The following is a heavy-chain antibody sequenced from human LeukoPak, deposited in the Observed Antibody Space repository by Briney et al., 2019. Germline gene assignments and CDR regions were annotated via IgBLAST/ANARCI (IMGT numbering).Heavy chain of an antibody. Sequence: GGSLRLSCAASGFTFSSYAMSWVRQAPGKGLEWVPAISGSGGSTYYADSVKGRFTISRDNSKNTLYLQMNSLRAEDTAVYYCANYKEGRVVPPDWFDPWGQGTLVTVSS. CDR1: GFTFSSYA. V-gene: IGHV3-23*01. J-gene: IGHJ5*02. D-gene: IGHD3-22*01. CDR2: ISGSGGST. CDR3: ANYKEGRVVPPDWFDP.